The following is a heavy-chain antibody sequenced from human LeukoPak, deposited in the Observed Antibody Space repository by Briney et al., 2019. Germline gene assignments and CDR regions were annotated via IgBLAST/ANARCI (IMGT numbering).Heavy chain of an antibody. CDR1: RFTFSSYA. V-gene: IGHV3-23*01. CDR2: IGGSGHST. CDR3: AKAPYQYASGSPNWFDP. Sequence: GGSLRLSCVASRFTFSSYATNWVRQAPGKGLEWVSGIGGSGHSTYYTDSVKGRFTISRDNFKNTLYLQMNSLRADDTAVYYCAKAPYQYASGSPNWFDPWGQGTLVTVSS. J-gene: IGHJ5*02. D-gene: IGHD3-10*01.